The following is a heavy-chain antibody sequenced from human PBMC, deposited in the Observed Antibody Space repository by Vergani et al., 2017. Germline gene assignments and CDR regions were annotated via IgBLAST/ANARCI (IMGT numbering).Heavy chain of an antibody. V-gene: IGHV3-7*03. CDR3: ARGLPYYYGSGSYYQD. D-gene: IGHD3-10*01. J-gene: IGHJ4*02. CDR2: IKQDGSEK. Sequence: EVQLVESGGGLVQPGGSLRLSCAASGFTFSSYWMSWVRQAPGKGLEGVANIKQDGSEKYYVDSVKGRFTISRDNAKNSLYLQMNSLRAEDTAVYYCARGLPYYYGSGSYYQDWGQGTLVTVSS. CDR1: GFTFSSYW.